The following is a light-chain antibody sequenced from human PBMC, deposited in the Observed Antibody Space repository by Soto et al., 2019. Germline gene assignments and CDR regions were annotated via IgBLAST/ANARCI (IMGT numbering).Light chain of an antibody. J-gene: IGKJ1*01. V-gene: IGKV1-39*01. CDR3: QHNYSPPWT. CDR2: AAS. Sequence: DIRMTQSPSSSSASLRERVFITCRASQSLGTYLNWYQQKPGKAPDLLIYAASTLHSGVPSRFSGDGSGKNFTLTITSLQPEESALYYCQHNYSPPWTFGLGTKVAIK. CDR1: QSLGTY.